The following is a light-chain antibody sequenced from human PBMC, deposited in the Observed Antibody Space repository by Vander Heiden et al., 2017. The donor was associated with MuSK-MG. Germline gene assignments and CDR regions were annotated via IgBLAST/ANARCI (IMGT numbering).Light chain of an antibody. J-gene: IGKJ1*01. CDR3: QQRSNSWT. Sequence: EIVLTQSPATLSLSPGHTATLSCRASQSVTSYLAWYQQKPGQAPRLLIYDASNRATDIPARFSGSGTGTDFTLTIRSLEPEDFAVYYCQQRSNSWTFGQGTKVEIK. V-gene: IGKV3-11*01. CDR1: QSVTSY. CDR2: DAS.